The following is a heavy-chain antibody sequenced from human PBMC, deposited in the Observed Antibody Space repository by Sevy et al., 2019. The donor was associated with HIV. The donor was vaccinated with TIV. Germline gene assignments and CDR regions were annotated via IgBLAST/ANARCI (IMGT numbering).Heavy chain of an antibody. J-gene: IGHJ6*02. V-gene: IGHV3-66*01. CDR2: IYSGGST. D-gene: IGHD3-22*01. CDR1: EFSVTDNY. Sequence: GGSLRLSCAASEFSVTDNYMSWVRQAPGKGLEWVSTIYSGGSTFYADSVKGRFTISRDNSKNTLYLHMNSLRTEDTAVYYCPRDRFYDANCYYYYYYGLDVWGQGTTVTVSS. CDR3: PRDRFYDANCYYYYYYGLDV.